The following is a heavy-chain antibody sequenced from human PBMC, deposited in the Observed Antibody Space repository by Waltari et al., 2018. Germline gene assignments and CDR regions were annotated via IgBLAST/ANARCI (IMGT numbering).Heavy chain of an antibody. Sequence: EVQLVESGGGLVQPGGSLRLSCAAAGFTFSGYWMNWVRQAPGKGLVWVPAISSSSSYVYSPDGRFTISRDNAKNSLYLQISSLRGEDTALYYCVRGGEMTGTTGLAFYFDSWGQGTLVTVSS. CDR1: GFTFSGYW. J-gene: IGHJ4*02. CDR2: ISSSSSYV. V-gene: IGHV3-21*06. CDR3: VRGGEMTGTTGLAFYFDS. D-gene: IGHD1-7*01.